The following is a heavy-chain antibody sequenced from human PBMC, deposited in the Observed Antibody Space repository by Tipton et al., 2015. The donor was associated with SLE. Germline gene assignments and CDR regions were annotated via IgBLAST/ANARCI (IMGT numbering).Heavy chain of an antibody. D-gene: IGHD3-3*01. CDR2: IWFDGSKK. Sequence: RSLRLSCAASGFTFSNYGMHWVRQAPGKGLEWVAVIWFDGSKKYYAESVKGRSTISRDNSKNTLSLQMDSLRDEDTAVYYCARDRFWSGYYGWFDPWGQGTLVTVSS. V-gene: IGHV3-33*01. J-gene: IGHJ5*02. CDR3: ARDRFWSGYYGWFDP. CDR1: GFTFSNYG.